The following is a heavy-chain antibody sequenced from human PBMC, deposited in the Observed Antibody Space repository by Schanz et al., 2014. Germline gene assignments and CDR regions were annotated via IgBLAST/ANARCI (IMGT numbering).Heavy chain of an antibody. V-gene: IGHV3-23*04. J-gene: IGHJ4*02. CDR3: ARTIAYGGSSGYFDY. CDR2: LTEGGGGT. D-gene: IGHD4-17*01. CDR1: GFNFNTYA. Sequence: EVQLVESGGGVVRPGGSLRLACAASGFNFNTYAMSWVRQAPGKGLEWVSGLTEGGGGTYYTDAVKGRFTISRDSSKNTLYLQMNSLRADDTAVYYCARTIAYGGSSGYFDYWGQGTLVTVSS.